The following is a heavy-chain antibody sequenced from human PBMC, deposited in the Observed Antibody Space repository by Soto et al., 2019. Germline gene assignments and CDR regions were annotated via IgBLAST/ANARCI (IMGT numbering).Heavy chain of an antibody. J-gene: IGHJ3*02. CDR3: ARQLGYDSSGYYYVDDAFDI. Sequence: GESLKISCKGSGYSFTSDWISWVRQMPGKGLEWMGRIDPSDSYTNYSPSFQGHVTISADKSISTAYLQWSSLKASDTAMYYCARQLGYDSSGYYYVDDAFDIWGQGTMVTVSS. CDR1: GYSFTSDW. CDR2: IDPSDSYT. V-gene: IGHV5-10-1*01. D-gene: IGHD3-22*01.